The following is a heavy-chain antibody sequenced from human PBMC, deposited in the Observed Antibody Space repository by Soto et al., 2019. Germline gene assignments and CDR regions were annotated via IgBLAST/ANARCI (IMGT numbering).Heavy chain of an antibody. CDR3: ARRALGYCSGGSCYSDY. J-gene: IGHJ4*02. V-gene: IGHV3-48*01. CDR1: GFTFSSYS. CDR2: ISSSSSTI. Sequence: GGSLRLSCAASGFTFSSYSMNWVRQAPGKGLVWVSYISSSSSTIYYADSVKGRFTISRDNAKNSLYLQMNSLRAEDTALYYCARRALGYCSGGSCYSDYWGQGTLVTVSS. D-gene: IGHD2-15*01.